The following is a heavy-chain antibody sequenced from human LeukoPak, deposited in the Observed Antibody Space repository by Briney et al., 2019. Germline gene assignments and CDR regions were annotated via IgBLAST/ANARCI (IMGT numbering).Heavy chain of an antibody. J-gene: IGHJ4*02. D-gene: IGHD6-13*01. CDR3: ATRSSHTSSWYVYLFWDY. CDR2: INQDGSEK. CDR1: GFTFSDYW. V-gene: IGHV3-7*01. Sequence: GGSLRLSCAASGFTFSDYWMTRVRQAPGRGLEWVANINQDGSEKNYVDSVKGRFTISRDNAKNSLYLQMNSLRAEDTAIYYCATRSSHTSSWYVYLFWDYWGQGALVTVSP.